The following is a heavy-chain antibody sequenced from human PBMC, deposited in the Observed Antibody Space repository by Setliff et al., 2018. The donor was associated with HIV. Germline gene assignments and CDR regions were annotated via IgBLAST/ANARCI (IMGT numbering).Heavy chain of an antibody. CDR1: GYTFSEYA. Sequence: WASVKVSCKASGYTFSEYAIHWVRQAPGQRLEWMGRIDTDNGYRRYSPKLQGRVTITKDTSANTAYMELRGLRSEDTAVYYCARWCAAAGCYPAIYHFDSWGQGTLVT. V-gene: IGHV1-3*04. CDR3: ARWCAAAGCYPAIYHFDS. CDR2: IDTDNGYR. J-gene: IGHJ4*02. D-gene: IGHD2-2*01.